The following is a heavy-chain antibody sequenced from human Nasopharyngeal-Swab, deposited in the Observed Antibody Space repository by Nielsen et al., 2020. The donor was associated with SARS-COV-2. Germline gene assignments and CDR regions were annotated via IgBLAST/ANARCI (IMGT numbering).Heavy chain of an antibody. D-gene: IGHD2-2*01. J-gene: IGHJ6*02. CDR2: INHSGST. Sequence: WIRQPPGKGLDWIGEINHSGSTKYNPSLKSRVNISVDTSKNQFSLKVSSVTAADTAVYYCARGGYYCSSTSCYYYSGYYYGMDVWSQGTTVTVSS. CDR3: ARGGYYCSSTSCYYYSGYYYGMDV. V-gene: IGHV4-34*01.